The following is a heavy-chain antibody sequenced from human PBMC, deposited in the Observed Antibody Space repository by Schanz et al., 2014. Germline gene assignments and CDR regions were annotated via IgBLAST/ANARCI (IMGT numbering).Heavy chain of an antibody. V-gene: IGHV4-39*01. CDR2: IYYSGST. CDR3: ARHSGYYYYYGMDV. Sequence: QLQLQESGPGLVKPSETLSLTCTVSGGSISSSSYYWGWIRQPPGKGLEWIGSIYYSGSTYYNPPLKGGVPISEDPSKTQFSLKLSSVTAADTAVYYCARHSGYYYYYGMDVWGQGTTVTVSS. CDR1: GGSISSSSYY. J-gene: IGHJ6*02.